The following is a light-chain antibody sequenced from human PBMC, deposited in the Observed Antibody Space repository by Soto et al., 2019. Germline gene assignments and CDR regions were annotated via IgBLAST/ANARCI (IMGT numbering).Light chain of an antibody. V-gene: IGLV2-14*01. CDR2: EVS. CDR3: ISYTSGSTWV. J-gene: IGLJ3*02. Sequence: QSALTQPASVSGSPGQSITISCTGTSSDVGGYNYVSWYQQHPGKAHKLMIYEVSNRPSGVSNRFSGSKSGNTASLTISVLQAEDEADYYCISYTSGSTWVFGGGTKLTVL. CDR1: SSDVGGYNY.